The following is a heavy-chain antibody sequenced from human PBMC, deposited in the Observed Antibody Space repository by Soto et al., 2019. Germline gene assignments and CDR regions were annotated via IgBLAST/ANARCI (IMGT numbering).Heavy chain of an antibody. Sequence: QVQLVQSGAEVKKTGSSVKVSCKTSGGTFSTFGISWVRQAPGQGLEWMGGIIPFIGTAEYSQKFEDRITTTADESTNTVYMDLRSLTSEDTAIYYCARTAPMDAGDKYYYDFWGQGALVTVSS. CDR3: ARTAPMDAGDKYYYDF. J-gene: IGHJ4*02. CDR1: GGTFSTFG. CDR2: IIPFIGTA. V-gene: IGHV1-69*01. D-gene: IGHD3-16*01.